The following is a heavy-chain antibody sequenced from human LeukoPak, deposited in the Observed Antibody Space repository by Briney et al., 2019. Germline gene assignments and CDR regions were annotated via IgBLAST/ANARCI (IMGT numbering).Heavy chain of an antibody. D-gene: IGHD4-23*01. CDR3: AKYDSGYSLDY. J-gene: IGHJ4*02. Sequence: GGSLILSCVASGFTFIGYWMSWVRQAPGKGLEWVAKIQRDGSDKEYVDSVKGRFGISRDNAKNSLFLQMNSLRAEDTAIYFCAKYDSGYSLDYWGQGTLVIVSS. CDR2: IQRDGSDK. V-gene: IGHV3-7*03. CDR1: GFTFIGYW.